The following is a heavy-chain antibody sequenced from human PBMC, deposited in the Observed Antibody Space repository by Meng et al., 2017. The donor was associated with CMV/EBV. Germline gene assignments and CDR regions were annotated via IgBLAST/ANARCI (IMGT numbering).Heavy chain of an antibody. CDR3: AKDGGWIDP. D-gene: IGHD3-16*01. Sequence: GGSLRLSCAASGFTFSSYGMNWVRQAPGKGLEWVSSINSGVGSTDYADSVKGRLTISRDNSKNTVYLQMNSLRVEDTAVYYCAKDGGWIDPWGQGTLVTVSS. V-gene: IGHV3-23*03. J-gene: IGHJ5*02. CDR2: INSGVGST. CDR1: GFTFSSYG.